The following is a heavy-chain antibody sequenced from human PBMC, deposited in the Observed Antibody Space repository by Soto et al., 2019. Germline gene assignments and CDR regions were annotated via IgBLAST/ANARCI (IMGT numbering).Heavy chain of an antibody. D-gene: IGHD3-3*01. CDR3: AKDRFFRGGYYYYGMDV. CDR1: GFTFSSYG. J-gene: IGHJ6*04. CDR2: ISYDGSNK. V-gene: IGHV3-30*18. Sequence: GGSLRLSWSASGFTFSSYGMHWVRQAPGKGLEWVAVISYDGSNKYYADSVKGRFTISRDNSKNTLYLQMNSLRAEDTAVYYCAKDRFFRGGYYYYGMDVWGKGTTVTVSS.